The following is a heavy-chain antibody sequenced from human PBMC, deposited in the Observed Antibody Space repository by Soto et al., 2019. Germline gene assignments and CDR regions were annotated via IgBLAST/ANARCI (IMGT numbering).Heavy chain of an antibody. D-gene: IGHD5-12*01. Sequence: VQLQESGPGLVKPSQTLSLTCSVSVGSISSGGYYWSWIRQRPGKGLEWIGDINYSGTTYYNPSLQSRITMSIDTSKTQFSMRLTSVTAADTAVYYCARAGVVATVRVPFAFWGRGTLVTVSS. CDR2: INYSGTT. V-gene: IGHV4-31*02. CDR1: VGSISSGGYY. CDR3: ARAGVVATVRVPFAF. J-gene: IGHJ4*02.